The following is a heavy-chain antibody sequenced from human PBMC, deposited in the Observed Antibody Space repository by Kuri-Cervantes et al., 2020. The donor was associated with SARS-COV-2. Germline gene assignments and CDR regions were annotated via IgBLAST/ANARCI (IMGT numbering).Heavy chain of an antibody. V-gene: IGHV3-21*04. Sequence: GESLKISCAASGFTFSSYSMNWVRQAPGKGLEWVSSISSSSSYIYYADSVKGRFTISRDNAKNSLYLQMNSLRAEDTAVYYCATGGDYDFWSGYHFDYWGQGTLVTVSS. CDR2: ISSSSSYI. CDR3: ATGGDYDFWSGYHFDY. J-gene: IGHJ4*02. D-gene: IGHD3-3*01. CDR1: GFTFSSYS.